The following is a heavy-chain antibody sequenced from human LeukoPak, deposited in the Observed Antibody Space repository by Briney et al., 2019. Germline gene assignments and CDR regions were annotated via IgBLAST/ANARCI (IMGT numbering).Heavy chain of an antibody. CDR3: ARSLRHPRNWFDP. CDR1: GYTFTSYD. Sequence: ASVKVSCKASGYTFTSYDINWVRQATGQGLEWMGWMNPNSGNTGYARKFQGRVTMTRNTSISTAYMELSSLRPEDTAVYYCARSLRHPRNWFDPWGQGTLVTVSS. V-gene: IGHV1-8*01. CDR2: MNPNSGNT. J-gene: IGHJ5*02.